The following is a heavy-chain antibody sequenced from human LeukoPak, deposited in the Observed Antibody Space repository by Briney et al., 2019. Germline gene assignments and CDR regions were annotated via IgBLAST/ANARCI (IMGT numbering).Heavy chain of an antibody. D-gene: IGHD4-17*01. CDR2: ISGSGGNT. J-gene: IGHJ4*02. CDR3: AGGRGGDYVPSRFDF. V-gene: IGHV3-23*01. CDR1: GFAFSGFV. Sequence: GSLRLSCSASGFAFSGFVMGWVRQAPGKGLEWVSSISGSGGNTYYADSVEGRFTISRDNSKNTLSLQMNSLRGDDTALYYCAGGRGGDYVPSRFDFWGQGTLVIVSS.